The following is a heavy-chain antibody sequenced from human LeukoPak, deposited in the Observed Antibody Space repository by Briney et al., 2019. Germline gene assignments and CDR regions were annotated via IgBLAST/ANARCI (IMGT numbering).Heavy chain of an antibody. CDR2: IYTSGST. V-gene: IGHV4-4*07. CDR3: ARSQGRRFLPTPPYMDV. J-gene: IGHJ6*03. CDR1: GGSISSYY. Sequence: PSETLSLTCTVSGGSISSYYWSWIRQPAGKGLEWIGRIYTSGSTNYNPSLKSRVTMSVDTSKNQFSLKLSSVTAADTAVYYCARSQGRRFLPTPPYMDVCGKGTTVTDSS. D-gene: IGHD1-26*01.